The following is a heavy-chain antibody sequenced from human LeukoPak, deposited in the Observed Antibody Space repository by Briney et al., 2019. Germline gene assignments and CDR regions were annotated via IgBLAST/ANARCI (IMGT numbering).Heavy chain of an antibody. CDR3: ARVAAAKFDY. Sequence: PSETLSLTCTVSGGSISSSSYYWGWIRQPPGKGLEWIGRIYYSGSTNYNPSLKSRVTISVDTSKNQFSLKLSSVTAADTAVYYCARVAAAKFDYWGQGTLVTVSS. CDR1: GGSISSSSYY. J-gene: IGHJ4*02. V-gene: IGHV4-39*07. D-gene: IGHD6-13*01. CDR2: IYYSGST.